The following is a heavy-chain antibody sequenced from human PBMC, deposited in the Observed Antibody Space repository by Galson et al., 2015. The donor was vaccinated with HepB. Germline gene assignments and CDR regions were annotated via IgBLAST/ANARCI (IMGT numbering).Heavy chain of an antibody. V-gene: IGHV3-69-1*01. J-gene: IGHJ3*02. Sequence: SLRLSCAASGFFFSDYNMSWVRQAPGKGLEWVSSISSSGTVCYADSLKGRSTISRDNAKNSLDLQVNSLRAADTAVYYCATTYTSGPSLEAFESWGQGTMVTVSS. D-gene: IGHD3-22*01. CDR3: ATTYTSGPSLEAFES. CDR1: GFFFSDYN. CDR2: ISSSGTV.